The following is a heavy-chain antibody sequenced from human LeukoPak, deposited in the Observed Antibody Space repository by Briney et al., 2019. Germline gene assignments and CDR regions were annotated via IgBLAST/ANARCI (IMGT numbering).Heavy chain of an antibody. CDR3: ARGYYDSSGYYRYGNWFDP. Sequence: SETLSLTCTVSGGSINSYYWSWIRQPAGKGLEWIGRIYTSGSTNYNPSLKSRVTISVDKSKNQFSLKLSSVTAADTAVYYCARGYYDSSGYYRYGNWFDPWGQGTLVTVSS. V-gene: IGHV4-4*07. CDR1: GGSINSYY. CDR2: IYTSGST. D-gene: IGHD3-22*01. J-gene: IGHJ5*02.